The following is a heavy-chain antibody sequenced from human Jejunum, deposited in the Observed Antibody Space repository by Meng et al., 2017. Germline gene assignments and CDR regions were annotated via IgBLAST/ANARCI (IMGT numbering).Heavy chain of an antibody. CDR2: AST. V-gene: IGHV4-61*08. CDR1: GGSVSSAGYQ. D-gene: IGHD7-27*01. Sequence: QVQLQESGPGLGRPSETLSLICTVSGGSVSSAGYQWGWIRQPPGKGLAWIGYASTNYNPSLKSRVTISLDTSKNQFSLKLSSVTAADTAVYYCARDHWGSLDYWGQGIRVTVSS. CDR3: ARDHWGSLDY. J-gene: IGHJ4*02.